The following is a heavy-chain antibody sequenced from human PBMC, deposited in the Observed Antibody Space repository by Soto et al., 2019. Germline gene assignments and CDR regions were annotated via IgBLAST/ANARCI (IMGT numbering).Heavy chain of an antibody. CDR1: GGSLSSSAYS. D-gene: IGHD3-22*01. CDR2: IYQSGST. V-gene: IGHV4-30-2*01. Sequence: QMHLQESGSGLVKPSQTLSLTCAVSGGSLSSSAYSWSWIRQPPGKGLEWIGFIYQSGSTYYNPSLMSRVTMSLDRPKNQFSLKLSSVTAADTAVYYCARELLFYDSDGFSWDDAFDIWGQGTMVTVSS. J-gene: IGHJ3*02. CDR3: ARELLFYDSDGFSWDDAFDI.